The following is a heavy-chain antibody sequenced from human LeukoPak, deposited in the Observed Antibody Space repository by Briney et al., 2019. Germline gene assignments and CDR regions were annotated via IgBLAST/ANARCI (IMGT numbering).Heavy chain of an antibody. CDR3: AREFIEGYSYGYGN. J-gene: IGHJ4*02. V-gene: IGHV4-59*12. D-gene: IGHD5-18*01. CDR2: IYYSGST. Sequence: SETLSLTCTVSGGSISSYYWSWIRQPPGKGLEWIGYIYYSGSTKYNPSLKSRVTISVDTSKNQFSLKLSSVTAADTAVYYCAREFIEGYSYGYGNWGQGTLVTVSS. CDR1: GGSISSYY.